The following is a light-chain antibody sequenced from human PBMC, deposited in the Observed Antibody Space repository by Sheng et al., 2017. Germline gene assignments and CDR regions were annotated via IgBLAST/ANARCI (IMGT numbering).Light chain of an antibody. Sequence: DIVVTQSPDSLPVSLGETATINCRSSQPVLHTSNSENYIAWFQQKPGQPPKLLLYWASVREFGVPDRFSGSGSGTEFTLTITDLQSDDVAMYFCQQYYAPPYTFGQGTRLEIK. CDR2: WAS. V-gene: IGKV4-1*01. CDR1: QPVLHTSNSENY. J-gene: IGKJ2*01. CDR3: QQYYAPPYT.